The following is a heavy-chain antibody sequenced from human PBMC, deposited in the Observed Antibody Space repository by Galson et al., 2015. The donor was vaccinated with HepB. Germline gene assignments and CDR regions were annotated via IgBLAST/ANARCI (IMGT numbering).Heavy chain of an antibody. Sequence: SLRLSCAASGFTFSSYSMNWVRQAPGKGLEWVSSVSSSSSSYIYLADSVKGRFTISRDNAKNSLYLQMNSLRAEDTAVYYCARGSPFAPKYSSGEDYWGQGTLVTVSS. CDR2: VSSSSSSYI. CDR1: GFTFSSYS. V-gene: IGHV3-21*01. J-gene: IGHJ4*02. D-gene: IGHD6-19*01. CDR3: ARGSPFAPKYSSGEDY.